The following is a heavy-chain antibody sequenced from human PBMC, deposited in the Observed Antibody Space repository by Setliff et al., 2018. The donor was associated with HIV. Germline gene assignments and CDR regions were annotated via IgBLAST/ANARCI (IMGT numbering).Heavy chain of an antibody. J-gene: IGHJ4*02. CDR1: GGSISTYY. V-gene: IGHV4-4*07. D-gene: IGHD3-10*01. CDR2: IHHTGNT. CDR3: AREEGGSGELAGGG. Sequence: SETLSLTCTVSGGSISTYYWSWIRQPAGKGLEWIGRIHHTGNTNYNPSLKSRVTISLDTSRNQFSLSLSSVTAADPAVYYCAREEGGSGELAGGGWGQGALVTVSS.